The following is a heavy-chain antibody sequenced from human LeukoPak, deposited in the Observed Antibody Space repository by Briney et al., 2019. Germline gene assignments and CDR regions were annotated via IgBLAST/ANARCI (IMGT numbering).Heavy chain of an antibody. CDR2: IKQDGGEK. CDR3: ARVEYYYSSGYTY. V-gene: IGHV3-7*01. J-gene: IGHJ4*02. CDR1: VFTFSSYC. Sequence: GGSLRLFCAASVFTFSSYCMSWVRQAPGKGLEWVANIKQDGGEKYYVDSVKGRFTISRDNAKNSLYLQMKSVRAEDTAVYYCARVEYYYSSGYTYWGQGTLVTVSS. D-gene: IGHD3-22*01.